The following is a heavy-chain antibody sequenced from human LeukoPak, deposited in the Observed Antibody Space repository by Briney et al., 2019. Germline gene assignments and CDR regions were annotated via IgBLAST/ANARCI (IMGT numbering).Heavy chain of an antibody. CDR3: ARDLYYDNSGYPITI. Sequence: EGSLRLSCAASGFTFSSYSMNWVRQAPGKGLEWVSSISSSSYIYYADSVKGRFTISRDNAKNSLYLQMNSLRAEDTAVYYCARDLYYDNSGYPITIWGQGTMVTVSS. CDR2: ISSSSYI. CDR1: GFTFSSYS. J-gene: IGHJ3*02. V-gene: IGHV3-21*01. D-gene: IGHD3-22*01.